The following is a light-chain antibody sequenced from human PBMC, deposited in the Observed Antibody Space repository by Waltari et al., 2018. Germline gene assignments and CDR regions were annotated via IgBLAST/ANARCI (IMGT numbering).Light chain of an antibody. CDR1: QSVSSN. CDR3: QQYNNWPPKT. J-gene: IGKJ1*01. V-gene: IGKV3-15*01. Sequence: ETVMTQSPATLSVSTGERATLSCRASQSVSSNLAWYQQKPGQAPRLLIYGASTRATGIPARFSGSGSGTEFTLTISSLQSEDFAVYYCQQYNNWPPKTFGQGTKVEIK. CDR2: GAS.